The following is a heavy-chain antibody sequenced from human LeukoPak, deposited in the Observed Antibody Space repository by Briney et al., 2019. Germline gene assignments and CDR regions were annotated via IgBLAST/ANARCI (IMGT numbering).Heavy chain of an antibody. CDR2: IYYSGST. CDR3: ARDRDGYNSLDY. J-gene: IGHJ4*02. V-gene: IGHV4-59*01. Sequence: SETLSLTCTVSGGSISSYYWNWIRQPPGKGLECIGYIYYSGSTNYNPSLKSRVTISVDTSKNQFSLKLSSVTAADTAVYYCARDRDGYNSLDYWGQGTLVTVSS. D-gene: IGHD5-24*01. CDR1: GGSISSYY.